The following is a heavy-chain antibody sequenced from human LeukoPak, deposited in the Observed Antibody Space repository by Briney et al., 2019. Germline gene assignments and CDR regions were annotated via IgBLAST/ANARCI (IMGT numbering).Heavy chain of an antibody. D-gene: IGHD3-10*01. J-gene: IGHJ4*02. V-gene: IGHV4-34*01. Sequence: SETLSLTCAVYGGSFSGYYWSWIRQPPGKGLEWMGEINHSGSTNYNPSLKSRVTISVDTSKNQFSLKLSSVTAADTAVYYCARVGFAPVDYWGQGTLVTVSS. CDR1: GGSFSGYY. CDR3: ARVGFAPVDY. CDR2: INHSGST.